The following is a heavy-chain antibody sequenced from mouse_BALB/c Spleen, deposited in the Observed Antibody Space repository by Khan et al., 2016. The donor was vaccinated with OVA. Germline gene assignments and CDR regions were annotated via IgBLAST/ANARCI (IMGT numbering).Heavy chain of an antibody. CDR2: INTHSGVP. J-gene: IGHJ4*01. V-gene: IGHV9-4*02. D-gene: IGHD2-14*01. Sequence: QTQLVQSGPKLKKPGETVRISCKASGYTFTTAGIQWVQKMPGKGLKWIGWINTHSGVPKYAEDFKGRFAFSLEISVNTAYLQITNLKNEDTATYFCARGGAAYDRNDGGAMEYWGQGTSVTVSS. CDR3: ARGGAAYDRNDGGAMEY. CDR1: GYTFTTAG.